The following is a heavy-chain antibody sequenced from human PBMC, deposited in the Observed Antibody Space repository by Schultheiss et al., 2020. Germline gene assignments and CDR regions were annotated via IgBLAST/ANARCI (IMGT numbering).Heavy chain of an antibody. J-gene: IGHJ4*02. CDR2: IYYSGST. CDR1: GFTFSSYW. CDR3: ARGGSTNIGGHIDY. D-gene: IGHD5/OR15-5a*01. Sequence: GSLRLSCAASGFTFSSYWMSWIRQHPGKGLEWIGYIYYSGSTYYNPSLKSRVTISVDTSKHQFSLKLSSVTAADTAVYYCARGGSTNIGGHIDYWAQGTLVTVSS. V-gene: IGHV4-59*01.